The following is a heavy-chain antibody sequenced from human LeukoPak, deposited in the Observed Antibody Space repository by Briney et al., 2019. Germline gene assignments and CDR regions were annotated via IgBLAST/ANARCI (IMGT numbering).Heavy chain of an antibody. CDR1: GLIFSDAW. J-gene: IGHJ4*02. CDR2: IKSKADGETI. V-gene: IGHV3-15*07. CDR3: STLTSRGLSDS. D-gene: IGHD1-20*01. Sequence: GGSLRLSCAASGLIFSDAWMGWVRQAPGKGLEWVGRIKSKADGETIDYAAPVKGRLTFSRDDSKNMLYLQMNSLKSEDTAVYYCSTLTSRGLSDSWGQGTLVTVSS.